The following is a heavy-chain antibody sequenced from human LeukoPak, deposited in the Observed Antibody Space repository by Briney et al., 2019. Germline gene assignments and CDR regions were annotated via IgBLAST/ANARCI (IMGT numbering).Heavy chain of an antibody. CDR3: AELGITMIGGV. D-gene: IGHD3-10*02. CDR2: IDSIATTM. Sequence: GGSLRLSCAASQFPFSSFEMNWVRQAPGKGLEWVAYIDSIATTMYYADSVKGRFTISRDNAKNSLYLQMNSLRAEDTAVYYCAELGITMIGGVWGKGTTVTISS. J-gene: IGHJ6*04. V-gene: IGHV3-48*03. CDR1: QFPFSSFE.